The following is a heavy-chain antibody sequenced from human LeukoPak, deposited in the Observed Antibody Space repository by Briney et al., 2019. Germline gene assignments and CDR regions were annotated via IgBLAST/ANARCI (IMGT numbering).Heavy chain of an antibody. D-gene: IGHD4-17*01. CDR1: GFTFNSYA. CDR2: ISGSDDRT. V-gene: IGHV3-23*01. Sequence: PGGSLRLSCAAAGFTFNSYAMSWVRQAPGKGLEWVSTISGSDDRTYYADSVKGRFTISRDNAKNSLYLQMNSLRAEDTAVYYCARRGATTVSHFDLWGRGTLLTVSS. J-gene: IGHJ2*01. CDR3: ARRGATTVSHFDL.